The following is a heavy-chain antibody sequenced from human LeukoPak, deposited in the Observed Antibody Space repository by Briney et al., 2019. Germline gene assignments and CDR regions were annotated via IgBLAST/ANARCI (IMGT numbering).Heavy chain of an antibody. CDR3: AKESRYYYGSGSFSSQFDY. CDR2: ISGSGAST. D-gene: IGHD3-10*01. J-gene: IGHJ4*02. Sequence: PGGSLRLSCAASGFTFSGYAMSWVRQAPGKGLEWVSTISGSGASTYYADSVKGRFTSSRDNSKNTLYLQMNNLRAEDTDVYYCAKESRYYYGSGSFSSQFDYWGQGNLVTVSS. V-gene: IGHV3-23*01. CDR1: GFTFSGYA.